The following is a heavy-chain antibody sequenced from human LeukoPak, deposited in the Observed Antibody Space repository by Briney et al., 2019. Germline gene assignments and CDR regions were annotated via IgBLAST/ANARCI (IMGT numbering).Heavy chain of an antibody. J-gene: IGHJ4*02. V-gene: IGHV3-9*01. CDR2: ISWNSGSI. D-gene: IGHD3-16*01. Sequence: PGRSLRLSCAASGFTFDDYAMHWVRQAPGKGLEWVSGISWNSGSIGYADSVKGRFTISRDNAKNPLYLQMNSLRAEDTALYYCAKGGGPIDYWGQGTLVTVSS. CDR3: AKGGGPIDY. CDR1: GFTFDDYA.